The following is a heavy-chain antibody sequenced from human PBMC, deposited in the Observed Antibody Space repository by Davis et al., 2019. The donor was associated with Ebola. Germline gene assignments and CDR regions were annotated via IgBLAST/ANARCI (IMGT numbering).Heavy chain of an antibody. J-gene: IGHJ6*03. CDR1: GYTFTDYY. D-gene: IGHD6-13*01. CDR2: INPNTGGT. Sequence: ASVKVSCKASGYTFTDYYIHWVRLAPGQGLEWMGWINPNTGGTNYAQKFQGRVTMTRDTSVTTAYMELTRLGSDDTAVYYCARDLEERDGDSWSYYYYYMDLWGKGTTVTVSS. CDR3: ARDLEERDGDSWSYYYYYMDL. V-gene: IGHV1-2*02.